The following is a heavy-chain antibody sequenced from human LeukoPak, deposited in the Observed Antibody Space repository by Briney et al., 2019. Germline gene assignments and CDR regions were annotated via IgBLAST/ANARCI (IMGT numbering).Heavy chain of an antibody. V-gene: IGHV4-39*01. CDR2: IYYSGST. J-gene: IGHJ4*02. CDR1: GGSISSRSYY. D-gene: IGHD5-12*01. CDR3: ARYGARYSGHDYLDY. Sequence: SETLSLTCTVSGGSISSRSYYWGWIRQPPGKGLEWIGSIYYSGSTYYNPSLKSRVTISVDTSKNQFSLKLSSVTAADTAVYYCARYGARYSGHDYLDYWGQGTLVTVSS.